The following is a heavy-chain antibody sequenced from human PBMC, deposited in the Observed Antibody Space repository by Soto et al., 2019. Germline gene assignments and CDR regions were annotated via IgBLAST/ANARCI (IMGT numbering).Heavy chain of an antibody. V-gene: IGHV4-39*01. J-gene: IGHJ4*02. CDR2: IYYSGST. Sequence: SETLSLTCTVSGGSISSSSYYWGWIRQPPGKGLEWIGTIYYSGSTYYNPSLKSRVTISVDTSKNQFSLKLSSVTAADTAVYYCARQVYCSSTGCYAGGYYFDYWGQGTLVTVSS. D-gene: IGHD2-2*01. CDR1: GGSISSSSYY. CDR3: ARQVYCSSTGCYAGGYYFDY.